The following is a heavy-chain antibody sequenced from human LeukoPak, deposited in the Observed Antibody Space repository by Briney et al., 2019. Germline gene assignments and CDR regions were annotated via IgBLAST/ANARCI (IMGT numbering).Heavy chain of an antibody. CDR2: MNPNSGNT. CDR3: ARDNRPYSSGWYPDY. CDR1: GYTFTNYD. D-gene: IGHD6-19*01. Sequence: ASVKVSCKASGYTFTNYDINWVRQATGQGLEWLGWMNPNSGNTGYAQKFQGRVTITRNTSISTAYMELSSLRSEDTAVYYCARDNRPYSSGWYPDYWGQGTLVTVSS. J-gene: IGHJ4*02. V-gene: IGHV1-8*03.